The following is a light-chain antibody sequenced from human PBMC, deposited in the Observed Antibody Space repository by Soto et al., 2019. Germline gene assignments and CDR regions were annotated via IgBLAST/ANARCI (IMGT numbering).Light chain of an antibody. CDR3: TAWDDRLNGRYV. V-gene: IGLV1-44*01. J-gene: IGLJ1*01. Sequence: QSVLTQPPSASGTPGQRVTISCSGSSSNIGSYTVNWYQQLPGTAPKLLIYSNNQRPSGVPDRFSGSKSGTSASLAISGLQSEDEADYYCTAWDDRLNGRYVFGTGTKLTV. CDR2: SNN. CDR1: SSNIGSYT.